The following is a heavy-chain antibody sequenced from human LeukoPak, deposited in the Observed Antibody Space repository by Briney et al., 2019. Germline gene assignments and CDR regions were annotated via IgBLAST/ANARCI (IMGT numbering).Heavy chain of an antibody. J-gene: IGHJ6*03. V-gene: IGHV3-20*04. CDR3: ARVAGDYYDSSGYYLDYYYYYMDV. Sequence: GGSLRLSCAASGFTSGSYWMHWVRQAPGKGLEWVSGINWNGGSTGYADSVKGRFTISRDNAKNSLYLQMNSLRAEDTALYYCARVAGDYYDSSGYYLDYYYYYMDVWGKGTTVTVSS. CDR2: INWNGGST. D-gene: IGHD3-22*01. CDR1: GFTSGSYW.